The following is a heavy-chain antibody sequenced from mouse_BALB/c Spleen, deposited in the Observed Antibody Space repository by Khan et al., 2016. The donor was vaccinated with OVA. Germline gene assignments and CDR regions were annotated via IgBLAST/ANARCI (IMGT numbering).Heavy chain of an antibody. Sequence: QIQLVQSGPELKKPGETVKISCKASAYTFTNYGMNWVKQAPGTGLKWMGWINTYTGEPTYTDDFKGRFAFSLETSASTAYLQINNLKNEYMATYFCARGASYWYFDVWGAGTTVTVSS. CDR2: INTYTGEP. CDR3: ARGASYWYFDV. V-gene: IGHV9-1*02. J-gene: IGHJ1*01. CDR1: AYTFTNYG.